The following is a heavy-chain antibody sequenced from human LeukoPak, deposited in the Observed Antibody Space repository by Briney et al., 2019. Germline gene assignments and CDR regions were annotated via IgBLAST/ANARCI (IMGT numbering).Heavy chain of an antibody. V-gene: IGHV4-30-4*08. CDR3: ARDGYYGSGSPHYMDV. CDR1: GGSISSGDYY. D-gene: IGHD3-10*01. Sequence: PSETLSLTCTVSGGSISSGDYYWSWIRQPPGTGLEWIGYIYYSGSTYYNPSLKSRVTISVDTSKNQFSLKLSSVTAADTAVYNCARDGYYGSGSPHYMDVWGKGTTVTVAS. CDR2: IYYSGST. J-gene: IGHJ6*03.